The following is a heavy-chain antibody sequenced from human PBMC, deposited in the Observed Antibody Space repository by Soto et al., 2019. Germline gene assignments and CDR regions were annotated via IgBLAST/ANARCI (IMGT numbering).Heavy chain of an antibody. D-gene: IGHD1-26*01. J-gene: IGHJ6*02. Sequence: TLSLTCAVYGGSFSAYYWSWVRQPPGKGLEWIGEIIHSESTKYNPSLKSRVTISVDTSKNQFSLKLSSVTAADTAVYYCARQRPTDGRWEFANYYGMDVWGQGTPVTVSS. CDR2: IIHSEST. CDR3: ARQRPTDGRWEFANYYGMDV. V-gene: IGHV4-34*12. CDR1: GGSFSAYY.